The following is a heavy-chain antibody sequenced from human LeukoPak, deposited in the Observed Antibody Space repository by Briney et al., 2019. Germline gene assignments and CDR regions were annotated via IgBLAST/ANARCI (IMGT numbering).Heavy chain of an antibody. D-gene: IGHD5-18*01. J-gene: IGHJ4*02. CDR2: LSNSGDSR. V-gene: IGHV3-23*01. CDR1: GFTFSSYA. Sequence: GGSLRLSCAASGFTFSSYAMSWVRQAPGKGLEWVSGLSNSGDSRYYADSVQGRFTISRDNSKNTLYLQMNSLRAEDTAVYYCASKRGYSYGYDYWGQGTLVTVSS. CDR3: ASKRGYSYGYDY.